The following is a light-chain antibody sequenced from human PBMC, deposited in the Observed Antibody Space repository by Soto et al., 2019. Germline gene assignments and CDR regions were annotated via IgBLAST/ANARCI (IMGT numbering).Light chain of an antibody. Sequence: QSVLTQPPSASGTPGQRVTISCSGSSSNIGNNLVNWYQQLPGTAPKLLIYSNNQRPSGVPDRFSGSKSGTSASLAISGLQSEDEADYYCAACDDSLDGDVFGTGTKLTVL. J-gene: IGLJ1*01. CDR2: SNN. CDR1: SSNIGNNL. V-gene: IGLV1-44*01. CDR3: AACDDSLDGDV.